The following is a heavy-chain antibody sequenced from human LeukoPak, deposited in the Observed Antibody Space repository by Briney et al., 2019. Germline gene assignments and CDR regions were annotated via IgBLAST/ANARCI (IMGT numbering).Heavy chain of an antibody. CDR2: ISGSGGST. CDR1: GLTFSSYA. V-gene: IGHV3-23*01. Sequence: GRSLRLSCAASGLTFSSYAMHWVRQAPGKGLEWVSAISGSGGSTYYADSVKGRFTISRDNSRNTLYLQMNSLRAEDTAVYYCAKDRRSYSYFPDYWGQGTLVTVSS. CDR3: AKDRRSYSYFPDY. D-gene: IGHD1-26*01. J-gene: IGHJ4*02.